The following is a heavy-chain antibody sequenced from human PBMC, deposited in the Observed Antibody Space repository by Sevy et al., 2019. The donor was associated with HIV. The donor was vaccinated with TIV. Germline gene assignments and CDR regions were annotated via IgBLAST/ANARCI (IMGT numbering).Heavy chain of an antibody. V-gene: IGHV3-7*01. CDR2: MKQDGSEE. CDR1: GFTFSAYW. CDR3: VRAGVCIFSFSLDT. D-gene: IGHD2-21*01. J-gene: IGHJ5*02. Sequence: GGSLRLSCAASGFTFSAYWMSWVRQAPGKGLEWVATMKQDGSEEYYVDSVKGRLTISRDNPKNSLYLQVNSLRAEDTDLYYGVRAGVCIFSFSLDTWGQGTLVTVSS.